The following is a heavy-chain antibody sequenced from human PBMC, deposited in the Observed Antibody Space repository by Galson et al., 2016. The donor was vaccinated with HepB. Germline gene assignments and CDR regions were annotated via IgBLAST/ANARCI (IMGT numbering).Heavy chain of an antibody. J-gene: IGHJ4*02. CDR1: GFAFSNSA. D-gene: IGHD5-24*01. Sequence: SLRLSCAASGFAFSNSAMGWIRQVPGKGLEWVSTISPGRPNTHYADFVWCRFTISRDDAKDTVFLHMYSLRDEDTAVYYCAVWLQAHFDHWGQGTFVAVSS. CDR3: AVWLQAHFDH. V-gene: IGHV3-23*01. CDR2: ISPGRPNT.